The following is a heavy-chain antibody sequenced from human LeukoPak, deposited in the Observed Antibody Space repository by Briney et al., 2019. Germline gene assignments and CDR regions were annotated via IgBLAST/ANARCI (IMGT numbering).Heavy chain of an antibody. CDR1: GYTFVNHG. Sequence: ASVKVSCKTSGYTFVNHGINWVRQATGQGLEWMGWMNPNSGNTGYAQKFQGRVTMTRNTSISTAYMELSSLRSEDTAVYYCATEQTLAFDPWGQGTLVTVSS. D-gene: IGHD1/OR15-1a*01. V-gene: IGHV1-8*02. CDR2: MNPNSGNT. J-gene: IGHJ5*02. CDR3: ATEQTLAFDP.